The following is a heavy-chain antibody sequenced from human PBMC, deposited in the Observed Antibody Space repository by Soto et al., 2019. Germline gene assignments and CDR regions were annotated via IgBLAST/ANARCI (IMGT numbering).Heavy chain of an antibody. Sequence: QVHLVQSGAEVKRPGASVKVSCKASGYTLTSYYMDWVRQAPGQRLEWMGKINPSVGSTTSAQKFQGRITMTRDTSTSTVYMELSSLRSEGTAVYYCARRLGATAPFFDSWGQGTLVIVSS. V-gene: IGHV1-46*01. CDR1: GYTLTSYY. CDR2: INPSVGST. CDR3: ARRLGATAPFFDS. D-gene: IGHD1-26*01. J-gene: IGHJ4*02.